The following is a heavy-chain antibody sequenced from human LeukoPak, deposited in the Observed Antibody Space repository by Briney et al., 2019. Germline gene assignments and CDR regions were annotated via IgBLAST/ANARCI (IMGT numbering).Heavy chain of an antibody. CDR3: ARTSGTALVDY. CDR2: IYYSGST. V-gene: IGHV4-30-4*01. CDR1: GGSISSGDYY. Sequence: SQTLSLTCTVSGGSISSGDYYWSWIRQPPGKGLEWIGYIYYSGSTNYNPSLKSRVTISVDTSKNQFSLKLSSVTAADTAVYYCARTSGTALVDYWGQGTLVTVSS. J-gene: IGHJ4*02. D-gene: IGHD1-1*01.